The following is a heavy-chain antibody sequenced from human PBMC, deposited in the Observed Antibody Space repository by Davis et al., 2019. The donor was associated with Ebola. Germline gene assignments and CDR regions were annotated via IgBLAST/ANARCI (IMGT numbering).Heavy chain of an antibody. CDR2: IYDHST. CDR3: ATTPWLREFDS. D-gene: IGHD1-1*01. Sequence: GESLKISCAASGFTVSSNHMSWVRQAPGKGLEWVSVIYDHSTAYADSVRGRFIISRDKSNNTLYLEMNSLRVDDPAVYYFATTPWLREFDSLGQGTLVTVSA. CDR1: GFTVSSNH. V-gene: IGHV3-53*05. J-gene: IGHJ4*02.